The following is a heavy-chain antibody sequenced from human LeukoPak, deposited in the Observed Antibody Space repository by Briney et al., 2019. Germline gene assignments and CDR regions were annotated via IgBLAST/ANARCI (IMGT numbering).Heavy chain of an antibody. CDR2: IFYSGST. V-gene: IGHV4-39*07. CDR3: ARYYRPAYYFDY. J-gene: IGHJ4*02. D-gene: IGHD2/OR15-2a*01. Sequence: WVRQPPGKGLEWIGSIFYSGSTYYNPSLKSRVTISVDTSKNQFSLRLSSVTAADTAVYYCARYYRPAYYFDYWGQGTLVTVSS.